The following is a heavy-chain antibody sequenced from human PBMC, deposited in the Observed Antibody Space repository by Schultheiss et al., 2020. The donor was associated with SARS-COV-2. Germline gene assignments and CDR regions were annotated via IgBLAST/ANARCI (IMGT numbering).Heavy chain of an antibody. CDR3: ARSLYSSSWYYYYYGMDV. Sequence: GSLRLSCAVYGGSFSGYYWSWIRQPPGKGLEWIGYIYYSGSTNYNPSLKSRVTISVDTSKNQFSLKLSSVTAADTAVYYCARSLYSSSWYYYYYGMDVWGQGTTVTVSS. CDR1: GGSFSGYY. V-gene: IGHV4-59*12. J-gene: IGHJ6*02. CDR2: IYYSGST. D-gene: IGHD6-13*01.